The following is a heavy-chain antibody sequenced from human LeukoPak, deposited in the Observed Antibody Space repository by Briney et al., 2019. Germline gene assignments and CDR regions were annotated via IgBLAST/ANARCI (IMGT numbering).Heavy chain of an antibody. J-gene: IGHJ4*02. CDR1: GVTFTSYA. D-gene: IGHD2-15*01. V-gene: IGHV3-23*01. Sequence: PGGSLRLSCAASGVTFTSYAMSWVRQAPGKGLEWVSAICASGDNTYYADSVKGRFTISRDNPKNTLYLQLSSLRAEDTAIYYCAKGRYGSCYSSIDSWGQGALVTVSS. CDR3: AKGRYGSCYSSIDS. CDR2: ICASGDNT.